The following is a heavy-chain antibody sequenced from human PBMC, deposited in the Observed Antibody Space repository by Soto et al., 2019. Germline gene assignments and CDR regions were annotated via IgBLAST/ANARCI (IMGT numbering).Heavy chain of an antibody. D-gene: IGHD4-4*01. Sequence: QVQLVESGGGVVQPGRSLRLSCAASGFTFSRYTMHWVRQAPGKGLEWVAVISPDGENTYYADSVKGRFTISRDNSKKTLYFHLISLRAEDTAVYYCARDWSQYFDYWGQGTLVTVSS. CDR2: ISPDGENT. CDR1: GFTFSRYT. CDR3: ARDWSQYFDY. V-gene: IGHV3-30*04. J-gene: IGHJ4*02.